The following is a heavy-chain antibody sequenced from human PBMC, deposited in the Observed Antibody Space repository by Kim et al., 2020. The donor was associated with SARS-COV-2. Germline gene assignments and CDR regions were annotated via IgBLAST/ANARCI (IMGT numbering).Heavy chain of an antibody. CDR1: GFTFSSYA. Sequence: GGSLRLSCAASGFTFSSYAMSWVRQAPGKGLEWVSAISGSGGSTYYADSVEGWFTISRDNSKTTLFLQMNSMRAEDTAVYYCGKGYFDYWGYATFVTDAS. CDR3: GKGYFDY. CDR2: ISGSGGST. J-gene: IGHJ4*01. V-gene: IGHV3-23*01.